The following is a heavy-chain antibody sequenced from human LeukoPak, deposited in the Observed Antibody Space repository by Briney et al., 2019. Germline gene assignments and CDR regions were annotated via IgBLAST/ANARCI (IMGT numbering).Heavy chain of an antibody. CDR1: GFTFSSYA. Sequence: GGSLRLSCAASGFTFSSYAMSWVRQAPGKGLEWVSAISGSGGSTYYADSVEGRFTISRDNSKNTLYLQMNSLRAEDTAVYYCAKGTFGGVIVVSAYYFDYWGQGTLVTVSS. V-gene: IGHV3-23*01. CDR2: ISGSGGST. D-gene: IGHD3-16*02. J-gene: IGHJ4*02. CDR3: AKGTFGGVIVVSAYYFDY.